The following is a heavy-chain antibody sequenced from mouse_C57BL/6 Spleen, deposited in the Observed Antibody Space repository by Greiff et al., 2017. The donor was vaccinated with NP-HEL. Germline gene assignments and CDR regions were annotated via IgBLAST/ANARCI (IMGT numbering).Heavy chain of an antibody. D-gene: IGHD2-2*01. Sequence: QVQLKQPGAELVKPGASVKMSCKASGYTFTSYWITWVKQRPGQGLEWIGDIYPGSGSTNYNEKFKSKATLTVDTSSSTAYMQLSSLTSEDSAVYYCARGDYGYPYYYAMDYWGQGTSVTVSS. V-gene: IGHV1-55*01. CDR1: GYTFTSYW. CDR3: ARGDYGYPYYYAMDY. J-gene: IGHJ4*01. CDR2: IYPGSGST.